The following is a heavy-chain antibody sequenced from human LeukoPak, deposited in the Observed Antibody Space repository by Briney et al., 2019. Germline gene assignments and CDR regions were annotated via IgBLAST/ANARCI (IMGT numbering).Heavy chain of an antibody. V-gene: IGHV1-2*02. D-gene: IGHD1-26*01. Sequence: GASVKVSCKASGYTFTGYYMHWVRQAPGQGLEWMGWINPNSGGTNYAQKFQGRVTMTRDTSTSTVYMELSSLRSEDTAVYYCARAPPSGSYQGYYFDYWGQGTLVTVSS. CDR2: INPNSGGT. J-gene: IGHJ4*02. CDR3: ARAPPSGSYQGYYFDY. CDR1: GYTFTGYY.